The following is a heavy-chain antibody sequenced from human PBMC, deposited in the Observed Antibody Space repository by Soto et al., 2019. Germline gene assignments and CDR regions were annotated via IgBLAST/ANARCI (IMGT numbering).Heavy chain of an antibody. CDR1: GGGFNSYA. CDR2: IIPSFGTA. D-gene: IGHD2-15*01. CDR3: ARAGDCSGGSCYSFILDY. Sequence: QVQLVQSGAEVKKPGSSVKVSCKASGGGFNSYAFSWVRQAPGQGLEWMGAIIPSFGTANYAQKFQGRVTINADESTTTVYMDLSSLTPDDTAMYFCARAGDCSGGSCYSFILDYWGQGTQVTVSS. J-gene: IGHJ4*02. V-gene: IGHV1-69*01.